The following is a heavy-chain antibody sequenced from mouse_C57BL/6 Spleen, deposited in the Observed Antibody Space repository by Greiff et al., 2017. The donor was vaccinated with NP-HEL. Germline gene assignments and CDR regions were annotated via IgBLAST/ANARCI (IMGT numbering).Heavy chain of an antibody. V-gene: IGHV1-18*01. CDR1: GYTFTDYN. Sequence: VQLKESGPELVKPGASVKIPCKASGYTFTDYNMDWVKQSHGKSLEWIGDINPNNGGTIYNQKFKGKATLTVDKSSSTAYMELRSLTSEDTAVYYCARIYYYGFWYFDVWGTGTTVTVSS. CDR2: INPNNGGT. J-gene: IGHJ1*03. D-gene: IGHD1-1*01. CDR3: ARIYYYGFWYFDV.